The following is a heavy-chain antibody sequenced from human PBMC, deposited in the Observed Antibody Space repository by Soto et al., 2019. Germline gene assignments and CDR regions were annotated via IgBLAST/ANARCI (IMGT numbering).Heavy chain of an antibody. V-gene: IGHV3-9*01. D-gene: IGHD3-16*01. CDR2: ISWNSESI. J-gene: IGHJ6*03. CDR3: AKDHGGGTYFFYTYMDV. CDR1: GFTFVDYA. Sequence: EVQLVESGGGLIQPGRSLRLSCAASGFTFVDYAMHWVRQPPGKGLEWVSTISWNSESISYADSVRGRFTISRDNAKNALYPQMNSLRVEDTALYYCAKDHGGGTYFFYTYMDVWGKGTTVTVS.